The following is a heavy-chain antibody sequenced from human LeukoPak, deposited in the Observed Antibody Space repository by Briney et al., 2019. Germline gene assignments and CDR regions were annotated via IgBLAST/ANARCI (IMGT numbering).Heavy chain of an antibody. Sequence: ASVKVSCKASGYTFTRYYMHWVRQAPGQGLEWMGIINPSGGSTSYAQKFQGRVTMTRDTSTSTVYMELSSLRSEDTAVYYCARDYDILTGYYTGWFDPWGRGTLVTVSS. CDR1: GYTFTRYY. CDR3: ARDYDILTGYYTGWFDP. CDR2: INPSGGST. J-gene: IGHJ5*02. V-gene: IGHV1-46*01. D-gene: IGHD3-9*01.